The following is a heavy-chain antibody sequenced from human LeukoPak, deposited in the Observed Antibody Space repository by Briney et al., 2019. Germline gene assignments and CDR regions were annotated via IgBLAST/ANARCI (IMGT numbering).Heavy chain of an antibody. D-gene: IGHD5-12*01. V-gene: IGHV3-53*01. CDR1: GFTFSSYA. CDR3: ARMGSGYGDFDY. J-gene: IGHJ4*02. CDR2: IYSGGST. Sequence: GGSLRLSCAASGFTFSSYAMSWVRQAPGEGLEWVSVIYSGGSTYYADSVKGRFTISRDNSKNTLYLQMNSLRAEDTAVYYCARMGSGYGDFDYWGQGTLVTVSS.